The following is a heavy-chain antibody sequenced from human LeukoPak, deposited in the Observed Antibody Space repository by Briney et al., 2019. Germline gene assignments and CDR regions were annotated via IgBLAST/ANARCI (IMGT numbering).Heavy chain of an antibody. Sequence: SETLSLTCTVSGGSISSYSWSWIRQPSGKGLEWIGYIYNISSTTYNPSLKSRVTMSIDTPKKQLSLKVSSVTAADTAVYYCARWMRWSTRGWFDPWGQGTLVTVSS. CDR1: GGSISSYS. D-gene: IGHD4-23*01. CDR3: ARWMRWSTRGWFDP. J-gene: IGHJ5*02. CDR2: IYNISST. V-gene: IGHV4-4*07.